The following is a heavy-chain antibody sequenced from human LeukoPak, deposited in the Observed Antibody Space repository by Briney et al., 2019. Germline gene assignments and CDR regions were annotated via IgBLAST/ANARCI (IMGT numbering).Heavy chain of an antibody. CDR2: IYYSGST. V-gene: IGHV4-31*11. Sequence: SETLSLTCAVYGGSFSGYYWSWIRQHPGKGLEWIGYIYYSGSTYYNPSLKSRVTISVDTSKNQFSLKLSSVTAADTAVYYCARVGGGTYYYDSSGYWFDYWGQGTLVTVSS. CDR1: GGSFSGYY. D-gene: IGHD3-22*01. J-gene: IGHJ4*02. CDR3: ARVGGGTYYYDSSGYWFDY.